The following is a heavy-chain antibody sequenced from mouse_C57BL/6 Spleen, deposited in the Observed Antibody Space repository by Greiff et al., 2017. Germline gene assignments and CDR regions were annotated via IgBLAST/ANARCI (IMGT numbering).Heavy chain of an antibody. J-gene: IGHJ2*02. D-gene: IGHD1-1*01. Sequence: VQLQQSGPELVKPGASVKISCKASGYAFSSSWMNWVKQRPGQGLEWIGRIYPGDGDTNYNGKFKGKATLTADKSSSTAYMQLSSLTSEDSAVYFCARSITTVTRSHYFDYWGQGTSLTVSS. V-gene: IGHV1-82*01. CDR2: IYPGDGDT. CDR3: ARSITTVTRSHYFDY. CDR1: GYAFSSSW.